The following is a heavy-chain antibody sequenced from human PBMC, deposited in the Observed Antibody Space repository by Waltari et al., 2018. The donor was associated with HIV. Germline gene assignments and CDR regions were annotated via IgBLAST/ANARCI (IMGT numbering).Heavy chain of an antibody. D-gene: IGHD3-22*01. CDR3: ARARDYYDSSGYPYWYFDL. Sequence: RQPPGKGLEWIGYIYYSGSTNYNPSLKSRVTISVDTSKNQFSLKLSSVTAADTAVYYCARARDYYDSSGYPYWYFDLWGRGTLVTVSS. J-gene: IGHJ2*01. V-gene: IGHV4-59*01. CDR2: IYYSGST.